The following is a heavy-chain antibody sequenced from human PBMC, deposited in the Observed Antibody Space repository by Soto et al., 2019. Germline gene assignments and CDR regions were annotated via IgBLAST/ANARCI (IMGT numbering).Heavy chain of an antibody. D-gene: IGHD6-13*01. V-gene: IGHV3-30-3*01. CDR2: ISYDGSSK. CDR3: ARERSAAGTVFDY. CDR1: GFTFSNYA. Sequence: GGSLRLSCAASGFTFSNYAMHWVRQAPGKGLEWVALISYDGSSKYYADSVKGRFTISRDNSKNTLYLQMNSLRAEDSAVYYCARERSAAGTVFDYWGQGTLVTVSS. J-gene: IGHJ4*02.